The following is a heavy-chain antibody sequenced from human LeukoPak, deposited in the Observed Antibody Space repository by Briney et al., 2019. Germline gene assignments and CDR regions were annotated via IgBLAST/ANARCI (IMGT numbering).Heavy chain of an antibody. Sequence: GGSLRLSCAASGFTFSSSDMHWVRQAPGKGLEYVSAISSNGGSTYYANSVKGRFTISRDNSKNTLWLQMGSLSAEDMAVYYCAGARRNGDYDYWGQGTLVTVSS. CDR3: AGARRNGDYDY. CDR1: GFTFSSSD. V-gene: IGHV3-64*01. D-gene: IGHD4-17*01. J-gene: IGHJ4*02. CDR2: ISSNGGST.